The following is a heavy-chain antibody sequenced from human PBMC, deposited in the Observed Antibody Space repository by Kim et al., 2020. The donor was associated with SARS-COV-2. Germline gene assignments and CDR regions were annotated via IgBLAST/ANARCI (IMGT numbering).Heavy chain of an antibody. CDR2: IKRDGSAT. D-gene: IGHD1-1*01. J-gene: IGHJ4*02. Sequence: GGSLRLSCAASGLAFSSYWMFWVRQPPGKGLLWVSHIKRDGSATVYADSVKGRFTVSRDNAKNTLYLQLSTLRAEDTAVYYCATGNNGSFDYWGPGTLVPVSS. CDR1: GLAFSSYW. V-gene: IGHV3-74*01. CDR3: ATGNNGSFDY.